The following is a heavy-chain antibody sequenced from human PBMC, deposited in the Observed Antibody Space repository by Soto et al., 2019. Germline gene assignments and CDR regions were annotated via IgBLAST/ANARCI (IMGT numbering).Heavy chain of an antibody. CDR2: ISGGATST. D-gene: IGHD3-3*01. Sequence: GGSPRLSCAASGFTFGNSAMSWVRQAPGKGLEWVSAISGGATSTYYADSVKGRFTISRDNSKNTLYLQMNSLGVEDTAVYYCARDRISKEWLLYVFDYWGQGTLVTVSS. CDR1: GFTFGNSA. J-gene: IGHJ4*02. CDR3: ARDRISKEWLLYVFDY. V-gene: IGHV3-23*01.